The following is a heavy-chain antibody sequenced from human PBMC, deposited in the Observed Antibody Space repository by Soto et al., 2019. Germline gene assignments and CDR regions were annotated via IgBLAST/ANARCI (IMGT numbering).Heavy chain of an antibody. CDR1: CVSISSGSYY. D-gene: IGHD3-22*01. CDR2: IYYSGST. V-gene: IGHV4-31*02. CDR3: ARVSWYYDTSGYAPSYFQH. J-gene: IGHJ1*01. Sequence: TLSIPWTVACVSISSGSYYGSWIRPHPGKVLEWIGYIYYSGSTYYNPSLKSRVTISVDTSKNQFSLKLSSVTAADTAVYYCARVSWYYDTSGYAPSYFQHWGQGTLVTVSS.